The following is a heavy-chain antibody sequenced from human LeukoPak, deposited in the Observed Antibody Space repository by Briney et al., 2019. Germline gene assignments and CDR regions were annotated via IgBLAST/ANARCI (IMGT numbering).Heavy chain of an antibody. Sequence: PGGSLRLSCEVSGFTFSRSAMSWVRQAPGKGLEWVSGISISGETTYYADSVQGRFSISRDNSKNTVYLQMYSLRVEDTAVYYCAKFSSGFTEFDYWGQGTLVTVSS. D-gene: IGHD3-10*01. CDR3: AKFSSGFTEFDY. CDR1: GFTFSRSA. V-gene: IGHV3-23*01. J-gene: IGHJ4*02. CDR2: ISISGETT.